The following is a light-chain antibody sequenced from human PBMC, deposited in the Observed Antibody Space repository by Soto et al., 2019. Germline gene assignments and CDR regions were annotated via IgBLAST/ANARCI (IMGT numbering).Light chain of an antibody. Sequence: DIQMTQSPSTLSASVGDRVTITCRASQSIRSWLAWHQQKPGKAPNLLIYKASSLESGVPSRFSGSGSGTEFTLTISSLQPDDFATYYCQQYNNLYTFGQGTKLEIK. CDR2: KAS. J-gene: IGKJ2*01. CDR1: QSIRSW. V-gene: IGKV1-5*03. CDR3: QQYNNLYT.